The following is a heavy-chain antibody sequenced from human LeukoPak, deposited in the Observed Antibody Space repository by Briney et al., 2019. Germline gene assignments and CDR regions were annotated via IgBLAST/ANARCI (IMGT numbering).Heavy chain of an antibody. D-gene: IGHD5-18*01. V-gene: IGHV3-23*01. Sequence: GGSLRLSCAASGFTFSSYGMHWVRQAPGKGLEWVSAISGSGGSTYYADSVKGRFTISRDNSKNTLYLQMNSLRAEDTAVYYCAKDPGVPRIQLWSNYYYYYGMDVWGQGTTVTVSS. CDR2: ISGSGGST. CDR1: GFTFSSYG. J-gene: IGHJ6*02. CDR3: AKDPGVPRIQLWSNYYYYYGMDV.